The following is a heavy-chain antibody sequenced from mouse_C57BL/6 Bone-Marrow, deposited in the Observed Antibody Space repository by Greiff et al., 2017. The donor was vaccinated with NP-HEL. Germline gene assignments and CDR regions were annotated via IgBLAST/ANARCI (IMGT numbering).Heavy chain of an antibody. CDR1: GFSLTSYG. CDR3: ARKEGTGTAWFAY. D-gene: IGHD4-1*01. J-gene: IGHJ3*01. CDR2: IWSGGST. V-gene: IGHV2-2*01. Sequence: VQLQQSGPGLVQPSQSLSITCTVSGFSLTSYGVHWVRQSPGKGLEWLGVIWSGGSTDYNAAFISRLSISKDNSKSQVFFKMNSLQADDTAIYYCARKEGTGTAWFAYWGQGTLVTVSA.